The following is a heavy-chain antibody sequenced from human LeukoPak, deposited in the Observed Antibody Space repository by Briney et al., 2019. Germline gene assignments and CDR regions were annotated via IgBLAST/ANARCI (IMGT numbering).Heavy chain of an antibody. J-gene: IGHJ4*02. CDR3: TRHADYYDSSGYHFDY. Sequence: GGSLRLSCAASGLTFSGSAMHWVRQASGKGLEWVGRIRSKANSYATAYAASVKGRFTISRDDSKNTAYLQMNSLKTEDTAVYYCTRHADYYDSSGYHFDYWGQGTLVTVSS. CDR1: GLTFSGSA. V-gene: IGHV3-73*01. CDR2: IRSKANSYAT. D-gene: IGHD3-22*01.